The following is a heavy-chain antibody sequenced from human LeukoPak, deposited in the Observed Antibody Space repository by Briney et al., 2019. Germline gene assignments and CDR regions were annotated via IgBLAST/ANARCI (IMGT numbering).Heavy chain of an antibody. Sequence: GRSLRLSCAASGFTFDDYAMHWVRQAPGKGLEWVSGISWNSGSIGYADSVKGRFTISRDNSKNTLYLQMNSLRAEDTAVYYCAKDPDYDSSGYYPNGPFDYWGQGTLVTVSS. V-gene: IGHV3-9*01. CDR2: ISWNSGSI. D-gene: IGHD3-22*01. J-gene: IGHJ4*02. CDR1: GFTFDDYA. CDR3: AKDPDYDSSGYYPNGPFDY.